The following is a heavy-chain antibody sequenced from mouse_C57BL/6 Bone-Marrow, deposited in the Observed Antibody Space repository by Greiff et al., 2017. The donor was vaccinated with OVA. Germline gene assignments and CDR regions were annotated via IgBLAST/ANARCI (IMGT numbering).Heavy chain of an antibody. V-gene: IGHV14-4*01. J-gene: IGHJ1*03. D-gene: IGHD1-1*01. Sequence: VQLQQSGAELVRPGASVKLSCTASGFNIKDDYMHWVKQRPEQGLEWIGWIDPENGDTEYASKFQGKATITADTSSNTAYLQLSSLTSEDTAVYYCTLYYGSSHWYFDVWATGTTVTVSS. CDR1: GFNIKDDY. CDR2: IDPENGDT. CDR3: TLYYGSSHWYFDV.